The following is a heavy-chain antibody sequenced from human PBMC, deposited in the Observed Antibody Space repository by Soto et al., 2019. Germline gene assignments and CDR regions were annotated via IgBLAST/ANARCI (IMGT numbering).Heavy chain of an antibody. Sequence: QLQLQESGPGLVKPSETLSLTCTVSGGSISGSSYYWGWIRQPPGKGLEWIGSLYYSGSTYYNPSLTSRVTIAVDTSKTQFSLRLSSVTAAETAVYYCARLVAGAPAYHFDYWGQGTLVTVSS. CDR2: LYYSGST. V-gene: IGHV4-39*01. J-gene: IGHJ4*02. CDR1: GGSISGSSYY. CDR3: ARLVAGAPAYHFDY. D-gene: IGHD1-26*01.